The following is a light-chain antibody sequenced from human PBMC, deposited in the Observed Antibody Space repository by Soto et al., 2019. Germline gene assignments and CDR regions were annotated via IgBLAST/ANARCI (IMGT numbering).Light chain of an antibody. CDR3: QQYNSCPT. CDR1: QSISSW. V-gene: IGKV1-5*03. J-gene: IGKJ1*01. CDR2: KAS. Sequence: DIKMTQSPSTLSASAGDRVTITCRASQSISSWLAWYQQKPGKAPKLLIYKASSLESGVPSRFSGSGSGTEFTLTISSLQPDDFATYYCQQYNSCPTFGKGTKVEIK.